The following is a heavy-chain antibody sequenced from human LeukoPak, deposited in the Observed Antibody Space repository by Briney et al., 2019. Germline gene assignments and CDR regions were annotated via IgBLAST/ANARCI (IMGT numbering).Heavy chain of an antibody. CDR3: ARETFDYYDSSGFDY. Sequence: ASVKVSCKASGYTFTGHYMHWVRQAPGQGLEWMGWINPNSGGTNQAQKFQGRVTMTRDTSISTAYMELSRLRSDDTAVYYCARETFDYYDSSGFDYWGQGTLVTVSS. CDR1: GYTFTGHY. D-gene: IGHD3-22*01. CDR2: INPNSGGT. J-gene: IGHJ4*02. V-gene: IGHV1-2*02.